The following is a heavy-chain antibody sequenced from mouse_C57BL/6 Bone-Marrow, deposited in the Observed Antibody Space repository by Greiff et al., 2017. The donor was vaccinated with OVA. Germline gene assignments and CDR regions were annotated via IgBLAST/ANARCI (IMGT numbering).Heavy chain of an antibody. CDR1: GYSITSGYY. J-gene: IGHJ1*03. V-gene: IGHV3-6*01. D-gene: IGHD4-1*01. CDR2: ISYDGSN. CDR3: ARSPNSWYFDV. Sequence: EVQLQESGPGLVKPSQSLSLTCSVTGYSITSGYYWNWIRQFPGNKLEWMGYISYDGSNNYNPSLKNRISITRDTSKNQFFLKLNSVTTEDTATYYCARSPNSWYFDVWGTGTTVTVSS.